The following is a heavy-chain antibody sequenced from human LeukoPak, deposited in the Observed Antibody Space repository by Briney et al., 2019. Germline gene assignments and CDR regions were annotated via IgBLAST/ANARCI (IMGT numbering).Heavy chain of an antibody. CDR1: GFTFSAYN. D-gene: IGHD1-26*01. J-gene: IGHJ3*02. V-gene: IGHV3-21*01. CDR3: ARDVGASAPDAFDI. CDR2: ISSSSNYI. Sequence: GGSLRLSCAASGFTFSAYNMNWVRQAPGKGLEWVSSISSSSNYIYYADSVKGRFTISRDNAKNSPYLQMNSLRAEDTDVYYCARDVGASAPDAFDIWGQGTMVTVSS.